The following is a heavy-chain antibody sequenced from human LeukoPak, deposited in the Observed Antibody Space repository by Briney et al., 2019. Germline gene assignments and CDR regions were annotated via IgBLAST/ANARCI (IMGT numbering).Heavy chain of an antibody. CDR2: ISYDGSNK. CDR3: ARDGDYEDPDY. Sequence: GRSLRRSRAASGFTFSSYAMHWVRQAPGKGLEWVAVISYDGSNKYYADSVKGRFTISRDNSKNTLYLQMNSLRAEDTAVYYCARDGDYEDPDYWGQGTLVTVSS. J-gene: IGHJ4*02. V-gene: IGHV3-30-3*01. CDR1: GFTFSSYA. D-gene: IGHD2-21*01.